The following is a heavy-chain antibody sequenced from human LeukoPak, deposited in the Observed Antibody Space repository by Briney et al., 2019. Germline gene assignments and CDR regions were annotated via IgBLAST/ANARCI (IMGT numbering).Heavy chain of an antibody. CDR2: ISSSGSTI. J-gene: IGHJ4*02. CDR1: GFTFSGYE. Sequence: GGSLRLSCAASGFTFSGYEMNWVRQAPGKGLEWVSYISSSGSTIYYADSVKGRFTISRDNAKNSLYLQMNSLRAEDTAVYYCARAEGDSSSWYRYWGQGTLVTVSS. CDR3: ARAEGDSSSWYRY. D-gene: IGHD6-13*01. V-gene: IGHV3-48*03.